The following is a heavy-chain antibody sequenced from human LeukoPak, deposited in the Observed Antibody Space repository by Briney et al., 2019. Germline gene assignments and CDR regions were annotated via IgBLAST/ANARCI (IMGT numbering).Heavy chain of an antibody. J-gene: IGHJ3*02. CDR2: IYTSGST. CDR1: GGSISSYY. D-gene: IGHD3-22*01. CDR3: TSYYYDSSGYRGAFGI. Sequence: PSETLSLTCTVSGGSISSYYWSWIRQPAGKGLEWIGRIYTSGSTNYNPSLKSRVTMSVDTSKNQFSLKLSSVTAADTAVYCCTSYYYDSSGYRGAFGIWGQGTMVTVSS. V-gene: IGHV4-4*07.